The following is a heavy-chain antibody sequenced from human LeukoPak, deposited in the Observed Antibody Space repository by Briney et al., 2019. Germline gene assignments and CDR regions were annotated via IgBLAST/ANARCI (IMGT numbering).Heavy chain of an antibody. CDR1: GFSFSTYW. V-gene: IGHV3-7*01. D-gene: IGHD1-1*01. CDR2: INHDGRKK. Sequence: PGGSLRLSCGASGFSFSTYWMSWVRQAPGKGLEWVANINHDGRKKPYVDSVKGRFTISRDNAKNSLFLQMNSLRPEDTAVYYCATVTSYRVDYWGQGTLDTVSS. J-gene: IGHJ4*02. CDR3: ATVTSYRVDY.